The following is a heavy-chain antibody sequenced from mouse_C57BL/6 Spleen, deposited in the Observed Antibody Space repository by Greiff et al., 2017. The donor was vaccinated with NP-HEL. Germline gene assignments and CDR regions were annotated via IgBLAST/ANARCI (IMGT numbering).Heavy chain of an antibody. CDR3: ARLQSAYDYDVAWFAY. CDR1: GFTFSSYG. CDR2: ISSGGSYT. D-gene: IGHD2-4*01. J-gene: IGHJ3*01. V-gene: IGHV5-6*01. Sequence: EVQRVESGGDLVKPGGSLKLSCAASGFTFSSYGMSWVRQTPDKRLEWVATISSGGSYTYYPDSVKGRFTISRDNAKNTRYLQMSSLKSEDTAMYYCARLQSAYDYDVAWFAYWGQGTLVTVSA.